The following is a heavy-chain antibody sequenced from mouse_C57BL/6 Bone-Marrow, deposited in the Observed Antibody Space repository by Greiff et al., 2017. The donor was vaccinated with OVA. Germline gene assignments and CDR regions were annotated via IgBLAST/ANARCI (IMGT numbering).Heavy chain of an antibody. D-gene: IGHD2-3*01. CDR1: GYTFTSYD. J-gene: IGHJ3*01. CDR3: AREGGLDDGYRVPFAY. Sequence: VQLQQSGPELVKPGASVKLSCKASGYTFTSYDINWVKQRPGQGLEWIGWIYPRDGSTKYNEKFKGKATLTVDTSSSTAYMELHSLTSEDSAVYFCAREGGLDDGYRVPFAYWGQGTLVTVSA. CDR2: IYPRDGST. V-gene: IGHV1-85*01.